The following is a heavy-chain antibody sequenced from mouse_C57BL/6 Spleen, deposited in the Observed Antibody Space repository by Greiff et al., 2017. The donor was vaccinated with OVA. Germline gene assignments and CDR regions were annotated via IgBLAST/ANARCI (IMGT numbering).Heavy chain of an antibody. Sequence: VQLQQPGAELVRPGSSVKLSCKASGYTFTSYWMHWVKQRPIQGLEWIGNIDPSDSETHYNQKFKDKATLTVDKSSSTAYMQLSSLTSEASAVYYCARDSSGYGVDYWGQGTTLTVSS. D-gene: IGHD3-2*02. CDR3: ARDSSGYGVDY. J-gene: IGHJ2*01. CDR2: IDPSDSET. CDR1: GYTFTSYW. V-gene: IGHV1-52*01.